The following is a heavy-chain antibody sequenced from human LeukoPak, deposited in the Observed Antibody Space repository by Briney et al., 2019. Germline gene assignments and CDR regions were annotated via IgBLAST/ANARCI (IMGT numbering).Heavy chain of an antibody. Sequence: ASVKVSCKASGYTFTGYYIHWVRQAPGQGLEWMGWTNPDSGGTNYAQKFQGRVTMTRDTSISTAYMELSRLISDDTALYYCATHCGGGSCYFYKFDYWGQGTQVTVSS. J-gene: IGHJ4*02. CDR1: GYTFTGYY. D-gene: IGHD2-21*01. CDR3: ATHCGGGSCYFYKFDY. V-gene: IGHV1-2*02. CDR2: TNPDSGGT.